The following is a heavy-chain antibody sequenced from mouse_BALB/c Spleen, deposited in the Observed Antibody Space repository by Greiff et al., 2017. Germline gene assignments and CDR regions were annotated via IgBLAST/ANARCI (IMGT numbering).Heavy chain of an antibody. Sequence: DVKLVESGGGLVKPGGSLKLSCAASGFTFSSYAMSWVRQTPEKRLEWVATISSGGSYTYYPDSVKGRFTISRDNAKNTLYLQMSSLRSEDTAMYYCARPGDYDELDYWGQGTTLTVSS. V-gene: IGHV5-9-3*01. CDR1: GFTFSSYA. CDR3: ARPGDYDELDY. J-gene: IGHJ2*01. CDR2: ISSGGSYT. D-gene: IGHD2-4*01.